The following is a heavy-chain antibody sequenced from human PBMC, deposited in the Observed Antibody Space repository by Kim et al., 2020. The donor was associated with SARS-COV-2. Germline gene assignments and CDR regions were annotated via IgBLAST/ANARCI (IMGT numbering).Heavy chain of an antibody. CDR1: GFTFISYE. CDR3: ARLTIFGVAEDGDP. CDR2: IGGDGSTI. D-gene: IGHD3-3*01. Sequence: GGSLRLSCVASGFTFISYEMNWVRQAPGKGLEWVSYIGGDGSTIYYGDSVEGRFTISRDNAKRSLYLQMNSLRAEDTAIYHCARLTIFGVAEDGDPWGQRTLVTVSS. J-gene: IGHJ5*02. V-gene: IGHV3-48*03.